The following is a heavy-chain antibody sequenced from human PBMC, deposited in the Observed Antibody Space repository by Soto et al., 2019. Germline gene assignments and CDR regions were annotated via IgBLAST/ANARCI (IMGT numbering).Heavy chain of an antibody. D-gene: IGHD1-1*01. V-gene: IGHV3-11*01. CDR1: GFTFSDYY. J-gene: IGHJ3*02. Sequence: SGGSLRLSCAASGFTFSDYYMSWIRQAPGKGLEWVSYISSSGSTIYYADSVKGRFTISRDNAKNSLYLQMNSLRAEDTAVYYCATAMGTANAFDIWGQGTMVTVSS. CDR2: ISSSGSTI. CDR3: ATAMGTANAFDI.